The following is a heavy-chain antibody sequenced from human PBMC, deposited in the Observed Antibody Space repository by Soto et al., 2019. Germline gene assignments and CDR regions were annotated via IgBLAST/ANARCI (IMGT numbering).Heavy chain of an antibody. CDR2: INHSGST. V-gene: IGHV4-34*01. CDR3: ARGPYYSTSHYFDY. Sequence: QVQLQQWGAGLLKPSETLSLTCAVYGGSLSGYYWSWIRQPPGKGLEWIGQINHSGSTNYNPSLKSRVTISEDTSKNQFSLKLSSVTAADTAVYYCARGPYYSTSHYFDYWGQGTLVTVSS. CDR1: GGSLSGYY. D-gene: IGHD3-10*01. J-gene: IGHJ4*02.